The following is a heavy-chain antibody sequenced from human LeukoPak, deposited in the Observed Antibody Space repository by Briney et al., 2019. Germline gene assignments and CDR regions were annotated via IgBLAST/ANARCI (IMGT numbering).Heavy chain of an antibody. J-gene: IGHJ4*02. D-gene: IGHD2-2*01. V-gene: IGHV4-38-2*02. Sequence: SETLSLTCIVSGYSINSGYYWGWIRQPPGKGLEWIGSIYHSGRTNYNPSLKSRVTISVDTSKNQFSLKLSSVTAADTAVYYCARSYCSNTSCYEVYYFDYWGQGTLVTVSS. CDR2: IYHSGRT. CDR3: ARSYCSNTSCYEVYYFDY. CDR1: GYSINSGYY.